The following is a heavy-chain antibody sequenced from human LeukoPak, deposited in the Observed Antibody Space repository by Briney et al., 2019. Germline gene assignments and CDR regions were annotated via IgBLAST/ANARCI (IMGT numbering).Heavy chain of an antibody. J-gene: IGHJ4*02. D-gene: IGHD2-2*01. Sequence: SETLSLTCAVYGGSFSGYYWSWIPQPPGKGLEWIGEINHSGSTNYNPSLKSRVTISVDTSKNQFSLKLSSVTAADTAVYYCARGRKYQRGYFDYWGQGTLVSVSS. CDR2: INHSGST. CDR3: ARGRKYQRGYFDY. CDR1: GGSFSGYY. V-gene: IGHV4-34*01.